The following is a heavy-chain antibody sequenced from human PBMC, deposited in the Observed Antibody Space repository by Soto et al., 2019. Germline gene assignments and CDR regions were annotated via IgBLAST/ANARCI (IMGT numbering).Heavy chain of an antibody. V-gene: IGHV3-73*01. D-gene: IGHD2-15*01. J-gene: IGHJ4*02. CDR2: IRSKANSYAT. CDR3: CRRRESCSGGSCSSPYYVDN. Sequence: GGSLRLSCAASGFTFSDSAMHWVRQASGKGLEWLGLIRSKANSYATTYAAAVKGRFTISRDDSRNTAYLQMNSLKTEDTALYYCCRRRESCSGGSCSSPYYVDNWGQGILVTVSS. CDR1: GFTFSDSA.